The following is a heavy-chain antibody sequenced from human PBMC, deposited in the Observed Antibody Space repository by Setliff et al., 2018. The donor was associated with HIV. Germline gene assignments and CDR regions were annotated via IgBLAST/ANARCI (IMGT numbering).Heavy chain of an antibody. Sequence: GGSLRLSCATSGFTFDSYSIIWVRQAPGKGLEWVSAISGSGGSTYYADSVKGRFTISRDNSKNTLFLQMNSLRGDDTAVYYCARLLRGGGDYFDYWGQGTLVTVPQ. CDR2: ISGSGGST. CDR1: GFTFDSYS. J-gene: IGHJ4*02. V-gene: IGHV3-23*01. CDR3: ARLLRGGGDYFDY. D-gene: IGHD3-10*01.